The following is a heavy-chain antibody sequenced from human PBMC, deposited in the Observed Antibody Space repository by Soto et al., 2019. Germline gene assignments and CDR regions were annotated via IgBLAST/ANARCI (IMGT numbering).Heavy chain of an antibody. CDR3: ARRKGGASGAPYYYGMDV. CDR1: GFTFSSYA. D-gene: IGHD3-16*01. J-gene: IGHJ6*02. CDR2: ISYDGSNK. Sequence: PGGSLRLSCAASGFTFSSYAMHWVRQAPGKGLEWVAVISYDGSNKYYADSVKGRFTISRDNSKNTLYLQMNSLRAEDTAVYYCARRKGGASGAPYYYGMDVWGQGTTVTVPS. V-gene: IGHV3-30-3*01.